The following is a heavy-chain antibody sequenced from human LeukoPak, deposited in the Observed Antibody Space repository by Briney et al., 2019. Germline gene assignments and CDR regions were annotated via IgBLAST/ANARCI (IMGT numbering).Heavy chain of an antibody. Sequence: GASVKVSCKASGYTFTGYYMHWVRQAPGQGLEWMGWINPNSGNTNYAQNLQGRVTMTTDTSTSTAYMELRSLRSDDTAVYYCARDLAYYYDRSAYDYANDYWGQGTLVTVSS. D-gene: IGHD3-22*01. CDR2: INPNSGNT. CDR1: GYTFTGYY. CDR3: ARDLAYYYDRSAYDYANDY. V-gene: IGHV1-18*04. J-gene: IGHJ4*02.